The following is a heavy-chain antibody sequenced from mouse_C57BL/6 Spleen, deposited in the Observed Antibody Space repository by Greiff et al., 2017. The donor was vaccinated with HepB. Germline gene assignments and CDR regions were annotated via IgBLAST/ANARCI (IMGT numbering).Heavy chain of an antibody. CDR1: GFTFSSYA. J-gene: IGHJ4*01. V-gene: IGHV5-9-1*02. CDR3: TKGTGAKAMDY. CDR2: ISSGGDYI. Sequence: EVHLVESGEGLVKPGGSLKLSCAASGFTFSSYAMSWVRQTPEKRLEWVAYISSGGDYIYYADTVKGRFTISRDNARNTLYLQMSSLKSEDTAMYYCTKGTGAKAMDYWGQGTSVTVST. D-gene: IGHD4-1*01.